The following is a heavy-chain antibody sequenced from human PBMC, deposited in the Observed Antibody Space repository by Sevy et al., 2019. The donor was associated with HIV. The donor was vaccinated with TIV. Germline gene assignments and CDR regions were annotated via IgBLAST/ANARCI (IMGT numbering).Heavy chain of an antibody. V-gene: IGHV3-30*04. CDR2: ISYDGSNK. CDR3: ARDGGGDFWSGGYYYYYYGMDV. Sequence: GGSLRLSCAASGFTFSSYAMHWVRQAPGKGLEWVAVISYDGSNKYYADSVKGRFTISRDNSKNTLYLQMNSLRAEDTAVYYCARDGGGDFWSGGYYYYYYGMDVWGQGTTVTVSS. J-gene: IGHJ6*02. D-gene: IGHD3-3*01. CDR1: GFTFSSYA.